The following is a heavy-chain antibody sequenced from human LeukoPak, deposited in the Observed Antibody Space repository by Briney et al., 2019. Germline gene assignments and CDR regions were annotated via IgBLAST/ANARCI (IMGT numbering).Heavy chain of an antibody. D-gene: IGHD4-17*01. V-gene: IGHV1-24*01. J-gene: IGHJ4*02. CDR1: GYTLTKLS. Sequence: ASVKVSCKVSGYTLTKLSMHWVRQAPGKGLEWMGGFDPEDGETIYAQKFQGRVTMTEDTSTDTAYMELSSLRSEDTAVYYCATDRPNYGDYDYSIGYWGQGTLVTVSS. CDR3: ATDRPNYGDYDYSIGY. CDR2: FDPEDGET.